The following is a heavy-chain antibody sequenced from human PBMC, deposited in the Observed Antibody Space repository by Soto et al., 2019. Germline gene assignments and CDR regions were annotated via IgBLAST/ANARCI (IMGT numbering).Heavy chain of an antibody. V-gene: IGHV1-46*01. Sequence: ASVKVSCKASGYTFTSYYMHWVRQAPGQGLEWMGIINPSGGSTSYAQKFQGRVTMTRDTSTSTVYMELSSLRSEDTAVYYCARDPGIMIFGVVIYGMDVWGQGTTVTVSS. CDR1: GYTFTSYY. CDR3: ARDPGIMIFGVVIYGMDV. D-gene: IGHD3-3*01. CDR2: INPSGGST. J-gene: IGHJ6*02.